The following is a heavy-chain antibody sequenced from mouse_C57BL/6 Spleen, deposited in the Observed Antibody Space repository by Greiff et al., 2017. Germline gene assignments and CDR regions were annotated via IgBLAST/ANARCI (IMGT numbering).Heavy chain of an antibody. D-gene: IGHD2-1*01. CDR1: GFNIKDYY. J-gene: IGHJ3*01. Sequence: VQLQQPGAELVRPGASVKLSCTASGFNIKDYYMHWVKQRPEQGLEWIGRIDPEDGDTEYAPKFQGKATLTADTSSNTAYLQLSSLTSEDTAVYYCTTIYYKGNYWGQGTLVTVSA. CDR2: IDPEDGDT. CDR3: TTIYYKGNY. V-gene: IGHV14-1*01.